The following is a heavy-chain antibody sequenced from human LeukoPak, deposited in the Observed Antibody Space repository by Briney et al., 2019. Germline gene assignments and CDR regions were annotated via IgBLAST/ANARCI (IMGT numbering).Heavy chain of an antibody. J-gene: IGHJ6*02. CDR1: GFTFSGFW. CDR3: ARGRGIGA. Sequence: GSLRLSCAAPGFTFSGFWMTWVRQAPGKGLEWVAKINEDGSEKYYVDSVKGRCTISRDNAKKSPSLQMNSLRAEDMGVYYCARGRGIGAWGQGTTVTVSS. V-gene: IGHV3-7*01. CDR2: INEDGSEK.